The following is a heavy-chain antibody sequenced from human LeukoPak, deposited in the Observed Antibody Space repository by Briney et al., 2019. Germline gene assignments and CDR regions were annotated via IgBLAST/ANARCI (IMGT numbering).Heavy chain of an antibody. V-gene: IGHV1-46*01. CDR2: INPSGGST. CDR3: ARGGWHLPNDAFDI. CDR1: GYTFTSYY. D-gene: IGHD3-22*01. J-gene: IGHJ3*02. Sequence: GASVTVSCTASGYTFTSYYMHWVRQAPGQGLECMGIINPSGGSTSYAQKFQGRVTMTRDTSISTAYMELSRLRSDDTAVYYCARGGWHLPNDAFDIWDQGTMVTVSS.